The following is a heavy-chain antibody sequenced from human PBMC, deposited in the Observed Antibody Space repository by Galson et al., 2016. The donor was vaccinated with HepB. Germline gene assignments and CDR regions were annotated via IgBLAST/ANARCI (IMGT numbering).Heavy chain of an antibody. Sequence: SVKVSCKAPGYTFTNYAMHWVRQAPGQRLEWMGWINPGNGDTKYSQKFQGRVTISRDTSARTAYMELSSLISEDTAVCYCAREGSYYTLDYWGQGTLVTVSS. V-gene: IGHV1-3*01. CDR1: GYTFTNYA. D-gene: IGHD1-26*01. CDR3: AREGSYYTLDY. J-gene: IGHJ4*02. CDR2: INPGNGDT.